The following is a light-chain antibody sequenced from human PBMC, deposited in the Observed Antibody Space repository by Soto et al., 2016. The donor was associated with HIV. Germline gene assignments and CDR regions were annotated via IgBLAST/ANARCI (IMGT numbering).Light chain of an antibody. CDR2: AAS. J-gene: IGKJ4*01. V-gene: IGKV1-27*01. CDR1: QDIFNY. Sequence: DIQMTQSPSSLSASVGDRVTITCRASQDIFNYLAWYQQQPEKVPRLLLFAASSLVSGVPSRFSGRGSGTDFTLTISNLHPEDIGTYYCQKYNNAVVFGGGTKVELK. CDR3: QKYNNAVV.